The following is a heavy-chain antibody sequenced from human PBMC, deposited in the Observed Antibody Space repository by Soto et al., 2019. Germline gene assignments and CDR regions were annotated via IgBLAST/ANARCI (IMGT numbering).Heavy chain of an antibody. CDR1: GGSISSYY. CDR3: ARGYSGYDPFDY. J-gene: IGHJ4*02. CDR2: INHSGST. V-gene: IGHV4-34*01. Sequence: SETLSLTCTVSGGSISSYYWSWIRQPPGKGLEWIGEINHSGSTNYNPSLKSRVTISVDTSKNQFSLKLSSVTAADTAVYYCARGYSGYDPFDYWGQGTLVTAPQ. D-gene: IGHD5-12*01.